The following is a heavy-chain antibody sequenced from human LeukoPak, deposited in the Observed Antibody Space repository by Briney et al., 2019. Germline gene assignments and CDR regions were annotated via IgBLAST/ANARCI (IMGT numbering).Heavy chain of an antibody. CDR2: ISWNSGSI. J-gene: IGHJ3*02. D-gene: IGHD3/OR15-3a*01. CDR1: GFTFDDYA. CDR3: AKDTRSWTGLDAFDI. Sequence: PGGSLRLSCAASGFTFDDYAMHWVRQAPGKGLEWVSGISWNSGSIGYADSVKGRFTISRDNAKNSLYLQMNSLRAEDTALYYCAKDTRSWTGLDAFDIWGQRTMVTVSS. V-gene: IGHV3-9*01.